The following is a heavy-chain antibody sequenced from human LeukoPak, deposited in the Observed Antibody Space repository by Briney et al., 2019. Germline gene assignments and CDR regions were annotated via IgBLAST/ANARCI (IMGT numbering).Heavy chain of an antibody. J-gene: IGHJ4*02. V-gene: IGHV3-21*01. CDR1: GFTFSSYS. CDR3: ARDHYDYVWGSYRPFDY. D-gene: IGHD3-16*02. Sequence: GGSLGLSCAASGFTFSSYSMNWVRQAPGKGLEWVSSISSSSSYIYYADSVKGRFTISRDNAKNSLYLQMNSLRAEDTAVYYCARDHYDYVWGSYRPFDYWGQGTLVTVSS. CDR2: ISSSSSYI.